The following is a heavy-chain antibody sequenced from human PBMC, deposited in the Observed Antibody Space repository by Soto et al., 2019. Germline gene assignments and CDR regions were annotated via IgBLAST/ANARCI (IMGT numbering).Heavy chain of an antibody. Sequence: SETLSLTCTVPGDSIISSDFYWGWVRQPPGKGLEWIGSIFYLGSSYYNPSLKSRVTMSVDTSKNQFSLRLRSVTAADTALYFCARHSLALRKNNWFDPWGQGLMVT. CDR1: GDSIISSDFY. CDR2: IFYLGSS. J-gene: IGHJ5*02. V-gene: IGHV4-39*01. CDR3: ARHSLALRKNNWFDP. D-gene: IGHD3-3*02.